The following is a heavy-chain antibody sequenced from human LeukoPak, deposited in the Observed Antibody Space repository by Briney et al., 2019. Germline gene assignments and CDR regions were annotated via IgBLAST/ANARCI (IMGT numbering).Heavy chain of an antibody. D-gene: IGHD3-10*01. CDR1: GYTFTSYD. J-gene: IGHJ4*02. V-gene: IGHV1-8*01. CDR2: MNPNSGNT. Sequence: ASVKVSCKASGYTFTSYDINWVRQATGQGLEWMGWMNPNSGNTGYAQKFQGRVTMTRNTSISTAYMELSSLRSEDTAVYYCARGQITMVRGVIIKTIDYWGQGILVTVSS. CDR3: ARGQITMVRGVIIKTIDY.